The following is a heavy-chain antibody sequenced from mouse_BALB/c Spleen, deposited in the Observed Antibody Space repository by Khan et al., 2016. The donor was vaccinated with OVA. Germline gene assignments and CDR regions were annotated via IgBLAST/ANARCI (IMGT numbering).Heavy chain of an antibody. CDR1: GFTFSSNT. CDR2: ITNGGGNT. V-gene: IGHV5-12-2*01. Sequence: DVKLVESGGGLVQPGGSLKLSCAASGFTFSSNTMSWVRQTPEKRLEWVAYITNGGGNTYYPDTVKGRFPISRDNAKNTLYLQMSSLTSEDTAMYYCARIPTFITTALDYWGQGTSVTVSS. J-gene: IGHJ4*01. CDR3: ARIPTFITTALDY. D-gene: IGHD1-2*01.